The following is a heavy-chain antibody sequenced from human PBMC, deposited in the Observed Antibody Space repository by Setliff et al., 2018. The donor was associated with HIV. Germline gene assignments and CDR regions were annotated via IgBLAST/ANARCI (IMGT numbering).Heavy chain of an antibody. V-gene: IGHV1-69*13. Sequence: SVKVSCKASGGTFSSYAISWVRQAPGQGLEWMVGIIPIFGTANYAQSFQGRLTITADESSNTAYMELSSLRLHDTAVYYCAKAAVEMTTIAFGGPPGYWGQGTLVTVSS. D-gene: IGHD3-16*01. J-gene: IGHJ4*02. CDR3: AKAAVEMTTIAFGGPPGY. CDR2: IIPIFGTA. CDR1: GGTFSSYA.